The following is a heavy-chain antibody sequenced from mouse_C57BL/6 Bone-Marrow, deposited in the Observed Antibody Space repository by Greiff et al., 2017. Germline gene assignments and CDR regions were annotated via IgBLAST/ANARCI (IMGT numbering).Heavy chain of an antibody. J-gene: IGHJ3*02. V-gene: IGHV1-59*01. CDR2: IDPSDSYT. D-gene: IGHD1-1*01. Sequence: QVHVKQPGAELVRPGTSVKLSCKASGYTFTSYWMHWVKQRPGQGLEWIGVIDPSDSYTNYNQKFKGKATLTVDTSSSTAYMQLSSLTSEDSAVYYCARSITTVVAPWGQGTLVTVSA. CDR3: ARSITTVVAP. CDR1: GYTFTSYW.